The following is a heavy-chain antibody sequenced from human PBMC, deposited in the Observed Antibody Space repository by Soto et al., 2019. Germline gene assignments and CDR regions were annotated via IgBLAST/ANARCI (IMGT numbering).Heavy chain of an antibody. V-gene: IGHV1-18*01. D-gene: IGHD3-3*01. J-gene: IGHJ5*02. CDR3: ARVAYDFWTGNSEWWLDP. CDR2: ISTYNGNT. Sequence: QVYLVQSGVEMKKPGASVKVSCKSSGYTFTNYCIGWFRQAPGQGPEWMGWISTYNGNTNDAQKFQDRVTMTTDTSTSTVYMDLRSLKSDDTDVYFGARVAYDFWTGNSEWWLDPWGQGTLVIVSS. CDR1: GYTFTNYC.